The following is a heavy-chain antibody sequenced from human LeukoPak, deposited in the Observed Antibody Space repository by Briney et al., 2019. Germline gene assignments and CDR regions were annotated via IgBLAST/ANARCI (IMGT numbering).Heavy chain of an antibody. CDR3: ARDLRGGDDNHYYYYGMDV. D-gene: IGHD5-12*01. CDR2: IGTAGDT. CDR1: GFTFSSYD. V-gene: IGHV3-13*01. J-gene: IGHJ6*02. Sequence: GGSLRLSCAASGFTFSSYDMHWVRQATGKGLEWVSAIGTAGDTYYPGSVKGRFTISRENAKNSLYLQMNSLRAGDTAVYYCARDLRGGDDNHYYYYGMDVWGQGTTVTVSS.